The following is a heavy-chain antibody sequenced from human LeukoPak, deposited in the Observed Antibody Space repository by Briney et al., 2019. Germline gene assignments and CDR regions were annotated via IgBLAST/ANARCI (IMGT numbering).Heavy chain of an antibody. CDR3: ARPRGAAAGTFGFDP. Sequence: GGSLRLSCAASGLTFTSYVMHWVRQAPGKGLQWVALTSYDGSNKYYADSVKGRFTISRDNSKNTLYLQMNSLRAEDTAVYYCARPRGAAAGTFGFDPWGQGTLVTVSS. CDR1: GLTFTSYV. J-gene: IGHJ5*02. D-gene: IGHD6-13*01. CDR2: TSYDGSNK. V-gene: IGHV3-30*03.